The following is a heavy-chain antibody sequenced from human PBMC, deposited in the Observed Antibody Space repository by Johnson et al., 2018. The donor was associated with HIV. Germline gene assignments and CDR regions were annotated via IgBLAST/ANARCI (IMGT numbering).Heavy chain of an antibody. V-gene: IGHV3-7*01. D-gene: IGHD2-21*02. J-gene: IGHJ3*02. CDR2: IKQDGSEK. CDR1: GFTFSSYD. Sequence: VQLVESGGGLVQPGGSLRLSCAASGFTFSSYDMHWVRQAPGKGLEWVANIKQDGSEKYYVDSVKGRLPISRDNAKNSLYLQMPSLRAEDTAVYYCARDPGIVVVTAMTGDAFDIWGQGTMVTVSS. CDR3: ARDPGIVVVTAMTGDAFDI.